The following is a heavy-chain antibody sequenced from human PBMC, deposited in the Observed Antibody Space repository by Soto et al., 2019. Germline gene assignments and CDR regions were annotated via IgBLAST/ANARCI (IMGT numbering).Heavy chain of an antibody. D-gene: IGHD3-10*01. CDR2: IYSGGST. Sequence: PGGSLRLSCAASGFTVSSNYMSWVRQAPGKGLEWVSVIYSGGSTYYADSVKGRFTISRDNSKNTLYLQMNSLRAEDTAEYYCARWEDYYGSGSYYMDVWGQGTTVTVSS. CDR1: GFTVSSNY. J-gene: IGHJ6*02. CDR3: ARWEDYYGSGSYYMDV. V-gene: IGHV3-66*01.